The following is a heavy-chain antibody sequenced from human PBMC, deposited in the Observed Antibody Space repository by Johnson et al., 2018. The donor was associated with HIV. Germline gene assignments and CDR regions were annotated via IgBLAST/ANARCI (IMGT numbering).Heavy chain of an antibody. CDR2: ISHEGINN. CDR1: GFTFSNYA. CDR3: AREGGAFYDSSGSLAFDI. V-gene: IGHV3-30-3*01. Sequence: VQLVESGGGVVQPGRSLRLSCAASGFTFSNYAMHWVRPAPGKGLEWVTLISHEGINNYYEDSVTGRFPISKDNSKITLYVQMNRLTVDDTAVYYCAREGGAFYDSSGSLAFDIWGQGTMVTVSS. D-gene: IGHD3-22*01. J-gene: IGHJ3*02.